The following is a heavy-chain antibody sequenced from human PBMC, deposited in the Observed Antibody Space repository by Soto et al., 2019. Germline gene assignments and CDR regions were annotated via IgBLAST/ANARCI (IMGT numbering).Heavy chain of an antibody. CDR2: IYYSGST. Sequence: SETLSLTCTVSGGSISSGGYYWSWIRQHPGKGLEWIGYIYYSGSTYYNPSLKSRVTISVDTSKNQFSLKLSSVTAADTAVYYCAIGRFSPVYYFDYWGQGTLVTVSS. CDR3: AIGRFSPVYYFDY. J-gene: IGHJ4*02. D-gene: IGHD3-3*01. V-gene: IGHV4-31*03. CDR1: GGSISSGGYY.